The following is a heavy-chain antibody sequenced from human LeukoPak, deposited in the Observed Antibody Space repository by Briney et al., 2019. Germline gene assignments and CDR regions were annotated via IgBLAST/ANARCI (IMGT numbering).Heavy chain of an antibody. CDR3: AKDLKVVVAATPDY. J-gene: IGHJ4*02. Sequence: PGGSLRLSCAASGFTFSSYAMSWVRPAPGKGLEWVSAISGSGGSTYYADSVKGRFTISRDNSKNTLYLQMNSLRAEDTAVYYCAKDLKVVVAATPDYWGQGTLVTVSS. CDR2: ISGSGGST. CDR1: GFTFSSYA. V-gene: IGHV3-23*01. D-gene: IGHD2-15*01.